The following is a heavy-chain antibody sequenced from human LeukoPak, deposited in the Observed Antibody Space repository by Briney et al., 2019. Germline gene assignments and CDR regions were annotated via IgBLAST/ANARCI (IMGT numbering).Heavy chain of an antibody. V-gene: IGHV1-69*04. CDR3: AKAGGIAAYHYGMDV. CDR1: GGTSSSYA. D-gene: IGHD6-13*01. CDR2: IIPILGIA. Sequence: SVKVSCKASGGTSSSYAISWLRQAPGQGLEWMGRIIPILGIANYAQKFQGRVTITADKSTSTAYMELSSLRSEDTAVYYCAKAGGIAAYHYGMDVWGQGTTVTVSS. J-gene: IGHJ6*02.